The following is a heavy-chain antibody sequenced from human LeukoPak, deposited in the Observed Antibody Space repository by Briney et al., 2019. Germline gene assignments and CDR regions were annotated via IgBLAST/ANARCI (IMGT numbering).Heavy chain of an antibody. Sequence: GGSLRLSCAASGFTFSSYAMSWVRQAPGKGLEWVSVISRSGGSTYYADSVKGRFTISRDNSKNTLYLQMNSLRAEDTAVYYCAKDLGDYGDYYFDYWGQGTLVTVSS. CDR2: ISRSGGST. CDR3: AKDLGDYGDYYFDY. V-gene: IGHV3-23*01. J-gene: IGHJ4*02. D-gene: IGHD4-17*01. CDR1: GFTFSSYA.